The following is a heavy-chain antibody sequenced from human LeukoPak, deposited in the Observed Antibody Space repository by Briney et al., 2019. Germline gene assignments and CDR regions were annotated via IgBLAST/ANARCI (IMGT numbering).Heavy chain of an antibody. D-gene: IGHD3-22*01. J-gene: IGHJ4*02. CDR2: ISNTGGST. CDR3: AKGPKYFYDSCGPLMY. V-gene: IGHV3-23*01. Sequence: GGSLRLSCAASGFTFSNYGMSWVRQAPGKGLEWVSGISNTGGSTEYADSVKGRFTISRDNSKNTLYLQMNSLGAEDTAVYCCAKGPKYFYDSCGPLMYWGQGTEVTVSS. CDR1: GFTFSNYG.